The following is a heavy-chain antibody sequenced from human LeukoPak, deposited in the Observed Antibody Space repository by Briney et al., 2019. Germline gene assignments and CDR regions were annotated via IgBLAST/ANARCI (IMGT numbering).Heavy chain of an antibody. V-gene: IGHV3-7*01. D-gene: IGHD2-15*01. J-gene: IGHJ1*01. Sequence: GGSLSLSCATSGFTFRDYWLSWFRQAPGKGLEWVANIKHGGSETYYVASVKGQFNNSKDIPKNALDLQMNNLRTEDSAVYYCVKDRGGYVKYRTFESWGQGTLLTVSS. CDR3: VKDRGGYVKYRTFES. CDR1: GFTFRDYW. CDR2: IKHGGSET.